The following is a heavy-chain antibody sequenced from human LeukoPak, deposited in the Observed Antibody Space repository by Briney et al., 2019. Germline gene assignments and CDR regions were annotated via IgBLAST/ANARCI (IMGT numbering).Heavy chain of an antibody. J-gene: IGHJ4*02. CDR2: INPGGGST. CDR3: ARDKDYNFDN. CDR1: GYTFTNHY. Sequence: GASVKVSCKASGYTFTNHYMHWVRQAPGQGLEWVGIINPGGGSTSYAQKFQGRVTMTTDTSTTTAYMELRSLRSDDTAVYYCARDKDYNFDNWGQGTLVTVSS. D-gene: IGHD4-11*01. V-gene: IGHV1-46*01.